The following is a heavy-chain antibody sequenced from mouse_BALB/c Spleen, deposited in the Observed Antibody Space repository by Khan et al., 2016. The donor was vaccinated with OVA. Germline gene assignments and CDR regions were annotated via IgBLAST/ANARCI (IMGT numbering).Heavy chain of an antibody. CDR3: ARVGYSGTMDY. J-gene: IGHJ4*01. CDR1: GYTFTKNG. D-gene: IGHD2-14*01. CDR2: INTYTGEP. Sequence: QIQLVQSGPELKKPGEPVKISCKASGYTFTKNGMNWAKQAPGKGLKWMGWINTYTGEPTYADDFKGRVAFSLETSASTAYLQINNLKNEDTATYFCARVGYSGTMDYWGQGTSVTVSS. V-gene: IGHV9-3-1*01.